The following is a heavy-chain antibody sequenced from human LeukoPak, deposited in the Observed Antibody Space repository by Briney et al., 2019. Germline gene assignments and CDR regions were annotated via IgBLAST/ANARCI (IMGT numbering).Heavy chain of an antibody. CDR3: AKGPIAVAGSLLPFDP. V-gene: IGHV3-23*01. CDR2: ISGSGGST. Sequence: QPGGSLRLSCAASGFTFSSYAMSWVRQAPGKGLEWVSAISGSGGSTYYADSVKGRFTISRDNSKNTLYLQMNSLRAEDTAVYYCAKGPIAVAGSLLPFDPWGQGTLVTVSS. D-gene: IGHD6-19*01. J-gene: IGHJ5*02. CDR1: GFTFSSYA.